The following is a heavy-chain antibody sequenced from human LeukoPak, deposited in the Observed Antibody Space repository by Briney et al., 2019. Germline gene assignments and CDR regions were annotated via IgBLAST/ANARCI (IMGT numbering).Heavy chain of an antibody. CDR1: GLTFSSYA. Sequence: GGSLRLSCAASGLTFSSYAMSWVRQAPGKGLGWVSAISGSGGSTYYADSVKGRFTISRDNSKNTLYLQMNSLIAEDTAVYYCAQVEFDTAMPHGAFDISGRGTMVSASS. CDR2: ISGSGGST. J-gene: IGHJ3*02. CDR3: AQVEFDTAMPHGAFDI. V-gene: IGHV3-23*01. D-gene: IGHD5-18*01.